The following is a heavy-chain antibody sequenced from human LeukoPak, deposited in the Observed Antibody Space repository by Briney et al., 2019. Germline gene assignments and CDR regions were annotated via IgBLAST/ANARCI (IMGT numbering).Heavy chain of an antibody. CDR2: INPNSGGT. Sequence: ASVKVSCKASGYTFTGYYMHWVRQAPGQGLEWMGWINPNSGGTNYAQKFQGWVTMTRDTSISTAYMELSRLRSDDTAVYYCARVSHPAWEGGAFDIWGQGTMVTVSS. J-gene: IGHJ3*02. CDR1: GYTFTGYY. D-gene: IGHD1-26*01. V-gene: IGHV1-2*04. CDR3: ARVSHPAWEGGAFDI.